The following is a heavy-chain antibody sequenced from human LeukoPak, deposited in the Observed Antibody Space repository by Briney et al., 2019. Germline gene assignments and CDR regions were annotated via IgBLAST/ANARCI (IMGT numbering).Heavy chain of an antibody. J-gene: IGHJ5*02. Sequence: PSETLSLSCVVYGGSFSGYYWSWIRQPPGKGLEWIGEINHSGSTNYNPSLKSRVTISVDTSKNQFSLKLSSVTAADTAVYYCARGDSSGLNWFDPWGQGTLVTVSS. CDR3: ARGDSSGLNWFDP. D-gene: IGHD3-22*01. CDR2: INHSGST. V-gene: IGHV4-34*01. CDR1: GGSFSGYY.